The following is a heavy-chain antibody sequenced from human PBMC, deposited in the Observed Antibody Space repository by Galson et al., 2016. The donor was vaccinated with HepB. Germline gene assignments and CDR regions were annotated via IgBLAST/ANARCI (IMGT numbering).Heavy chain of an antibody. CDR3: ARGCYAAILDV. CDR1: GFTFSNYA. CDR2: ISSSSSYI. D-gene: IGHD2-2*01. V-gene: IGHV3-21*01. J-gene: IGHJ6*02. Sequence: SLRLSCAASGFTFSNYAMNRVRQAPGEGLEWVSSISSSSSYIYYADSVKGRFTISRDNAKNSLYLQMNSLRVEDTAIYYCARGCYAAILDVWGQGTTVTVSS.